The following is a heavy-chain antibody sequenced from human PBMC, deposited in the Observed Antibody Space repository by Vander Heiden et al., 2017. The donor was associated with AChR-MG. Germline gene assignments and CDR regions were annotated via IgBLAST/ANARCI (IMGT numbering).Heavy chain of an antibody. D-gene: IGHD4-4*01. V-gene: IGHV4-39*01. CDR2: IYYSGST. CDR3: AKAKMTTVPYYYYYGMDV. CDR1: GGSISSSSYY. J-gene: IGHJ6*02. Sequence: QLQLQESGPGLVKPSETLSLTCTVSGGSISSSSYYWGWTRQPPGKGLEGIGSIYYSGSTYYNPSLKSRVTISVDTSKNQFSLKLSSVTAADTAVYYCAKAKMTTVPYYYYYGMDVWGQGTTVTVSS.